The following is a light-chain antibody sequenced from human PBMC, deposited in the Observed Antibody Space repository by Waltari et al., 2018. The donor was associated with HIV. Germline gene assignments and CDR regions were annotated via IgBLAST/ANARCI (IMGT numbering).Light chain of an antibody. J-gene: IGLJ2*01. Sequence: QSALAQPPSASGSAGPSVTISCTGTSRDVGAYNYVSWYQQHPGKSPKLIIYDVTKRPSGVPDRFSGSKSGNTASLTVSGLQGEDEADYYCSSYADSDTPVVFGGGTKLTVL. V-gene: IGLV2-8*01. CDR1: SRDVGAYNY. CDR3: SSYADSDTPVV. CDR2: DVT.